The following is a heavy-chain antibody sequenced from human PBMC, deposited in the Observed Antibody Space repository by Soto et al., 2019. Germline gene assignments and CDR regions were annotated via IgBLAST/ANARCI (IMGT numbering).Heavy chain of an antibody. Sequence: QVQLVESGGGVVQPGRSLRLSCAASGFTFSSYGMHWVGQAPGKGLEWVAVIWYDGSNKYYADSVKGRFTISRDNSKNTLYLQMNSLRAEDTAVYYCARGRRLDAFDIWGQGTMVTVSS. D-gene: IGHD2-21*02. V-gene: IGHV3-33*01. CDR1: GFTFSSYG. CDR2: IWYDGSNK. CDR3: ARGRRLDAFDI. J-gene: IGHJ3*02.